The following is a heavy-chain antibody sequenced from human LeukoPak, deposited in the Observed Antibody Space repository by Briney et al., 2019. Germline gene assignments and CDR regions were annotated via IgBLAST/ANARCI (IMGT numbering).Heavy chain of an antibody. CDR3: AREVAHLYGSGSPIDC. Sequence: ASVKVTCKASGYTFTSYYMHWVRQALGQGLEWMGIINPSGGSTSYAQKFQGRVIMTRDTSTSTVYMELSSLRSEDTAVYYCAREVAHLYGSGSPIDCWGQGTLVTVSS. CDR1: GYTFTSYY. D-gene: IGHD3-10*01. CDR2: INPSGGST. V-gene: IGHV1-46*03. J-gene: IGHJ4*02.